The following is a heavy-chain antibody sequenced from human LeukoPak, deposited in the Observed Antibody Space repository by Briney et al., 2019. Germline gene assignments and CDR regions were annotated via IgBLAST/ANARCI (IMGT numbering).Heavy chain of an antibody. V-gene: IGHV3-23*01. CDR1: GFTFSSYA. CDR3: VKASWVSNADAVL. CDR2: LRGNGDT. J-gene: IGHJ4*02. Sequence: GGSLRLSCAASGFTFSSYAMSWVREAPARGLEWVSSLRGNGDTFYADSVKGRFTLSRDDSRNTVYLQLNKLRVEDTAVYYCVKASWVSNADAVLWGQGTVVTVSS. D-gene: IGHD1-1*01.